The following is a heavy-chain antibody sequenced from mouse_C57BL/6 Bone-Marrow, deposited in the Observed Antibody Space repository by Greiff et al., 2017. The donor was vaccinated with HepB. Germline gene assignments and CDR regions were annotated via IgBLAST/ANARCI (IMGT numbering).Heavy chain of an antibody. Sequence: VQLKESGPGLVAPSQSLSITCTVSGFSLTSYGVDWVRQSPGKGLEWLGVIWGVGSTNYNSALKSRLSISKDNSKSQVFLKMNSLQTDDTAMYYCARSTMVTTRAMDYWGQGTSVTVSS. D-gene: IGHD2-2*01. J-gene: IGHJ4*01. V-gene: IGHV2-6*01. CDR1: GFSLTSYG. CDR2: IWGVGST. CDR3: ARSTMVTTRAMDY.